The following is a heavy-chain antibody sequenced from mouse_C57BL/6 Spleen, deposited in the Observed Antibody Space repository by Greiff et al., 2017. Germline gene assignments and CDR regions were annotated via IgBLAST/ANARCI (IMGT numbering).Heavy chain of an antibody. V-gene: IGHV1-54*01. Sequence: QVQLKESGAELVRPGTSVKVSCKASGYAFTNYLIEWVKQRPGQGLEWIGVINPGSGGTNYNEKFKGKATLTADKSSSTAYMQLSSLTSEDSAVYFCARRAQNYDYDEGFDYWGQGTTLTVSS. J-gene: IGHJ2*01. CDR2: INPGSGGT. D-gene: IGHD2-4*01. CDR3: ARRAQNYDYDEGFDY. CDR1: GYAFTNYL.